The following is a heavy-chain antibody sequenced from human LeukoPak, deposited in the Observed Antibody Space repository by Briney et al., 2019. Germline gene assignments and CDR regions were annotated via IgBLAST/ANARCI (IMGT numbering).Heavy chain of an antibody. CDR3: ARETTILGAFDI. CDR1: GGSISSSSYY. CDR2: IYYSGST. D-gene: IGHD5-12*01. Sequence: SETLSLTCTVSGGSISSSSYYWGWIRQPPGKGLEWIGSIYYSGSTYYNPSLKSRVTISVDTSRNQFSLKLSSVTAADTAVYYCARETTILGAFDIWGQGTMVTVSS. J-gene: IGHJ3*02. V-gene: IGHV4-39*07.